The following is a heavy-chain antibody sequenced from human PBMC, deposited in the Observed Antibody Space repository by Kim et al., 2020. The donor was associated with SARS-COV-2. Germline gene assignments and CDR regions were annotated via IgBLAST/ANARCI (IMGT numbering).Heavy chain of an antibody. D-gene: IGHD3-22*01. CDR3: AKRGVRETYYYDSSGYYIYYFDY. J-gene: IGHJ4*02. V-gene: IGHV3-23*01. Sequence: GGSLRLSCAASGFTFSSYAMSWVRQAPGKGLEWVSAISGSGGSTYYADSVKGRFTISRDNSKNTLYLQMNILRAEDTAVYYCAKRGVRETYYYDSSGYYIYYFDYWGQGTLVTVSS. CDR1: GFTFSSYA. CDR2: ISGSGGST.